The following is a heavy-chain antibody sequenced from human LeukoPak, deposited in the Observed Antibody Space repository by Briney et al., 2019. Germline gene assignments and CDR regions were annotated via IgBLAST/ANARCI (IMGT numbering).Heavy chain of an antibody. CDR1: GGTFSSYA. CDR2: IIPILGIA. J-gene: IGHJ4*02. V-gene: IGHV1-69*04. CDR3: ARDYVGMSTIRDFGC. Sequence: GASVKVSCKASGGTFSSYAISWVRQAPGQGLEWMGRIIPILGIANYAQKFQGRVTITADKSTSTAYMELSSLRSEDTAVYYCARDYVGMSTIRDFGCWGQGTLVTVSS. D-gene: IGHD5-24*01.